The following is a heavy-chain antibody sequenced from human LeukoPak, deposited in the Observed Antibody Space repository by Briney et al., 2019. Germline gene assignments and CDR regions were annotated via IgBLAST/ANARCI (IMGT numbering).Heavy chain of an antibody. CDR1: GGSINSHY. CDR2: ISYSGNT. D-gene: IGHD3-10*01. CDR3: ARVRRDSGFGELMYYYYYYMDV. V-gene: IGHV4-59*08. J-gene: IGHJ6*03. Sequence: RSETLSLTCTVSGGSINSHYWSWVRQPPGKGLVWIGYISYSGNTNYNPSLKSRVTISMHTSKNQLSLKLSSVTAADTAVYYCARVRRDSGFGELMYYYYYYMDVWGKGTTVTISS.